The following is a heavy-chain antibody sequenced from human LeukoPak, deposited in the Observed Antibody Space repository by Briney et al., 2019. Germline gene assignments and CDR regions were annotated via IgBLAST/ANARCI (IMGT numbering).Heavy chain of an antibody. V-gene: IGHV3-23*01. CDR1: GFTFSSYS. Sequence: PGGSLRLSCAASGFTFSSYSMNSVRQAPGKGLEWVSAISGSGGNTYYADSVKGRFTISRDDSKNTLYLQMDSLRADDTAVYYCAKAAFSRTSYFDYWGQGTLVTASS. D-gene: IGHD3-3*02. CDR3: AKAAFSRTSYFDY. J-gene: IGHJ4*02. CDR2: ISGSGGNT.